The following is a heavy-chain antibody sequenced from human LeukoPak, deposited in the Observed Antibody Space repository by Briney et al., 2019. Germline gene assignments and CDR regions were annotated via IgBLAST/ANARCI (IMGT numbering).Heavy chain of an antibody. Sequence: PGGSLRLSCAASGFTLSSYWMHWVRQAPGKGLVWVSRINSDGSSTSYADSVKGRFTISRDNAKNTLYLQMNSLRAEDTAVYYCASGGRGYSYGYDYWGQGTLVTVSS. J-gene: IGHJ4*02. V-gene: IGHV3-74*01. CDR1: GFTLSSYW. CDR2: INSDGSST. D-gene: IGHD5-18*01. CDR3: ASGGRGYSYGYDY.